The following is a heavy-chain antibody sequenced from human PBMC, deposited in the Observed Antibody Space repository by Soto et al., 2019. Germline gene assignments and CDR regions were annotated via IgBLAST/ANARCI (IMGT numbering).Heavy chain of an antibody. V-gene: IGHV1-8*01. Sequence: ASVKVSCKASGYTFTSCDINWVRRATGHGLKWMGCMNPNSSNTGYAQKLLGRVTMARSSSISTAYMELSSLRSEDAAVYYCAGQHGYYDFFYCYYAMDVWGQGTTVTVSS. CDR1: GYTFTSCD. CDR2: MNPNSSNT. CDR3: AGQHGYYDFFYCYYAMDV. J-gene: IGHJ6*02. D-gene: IGHD3-3*01.